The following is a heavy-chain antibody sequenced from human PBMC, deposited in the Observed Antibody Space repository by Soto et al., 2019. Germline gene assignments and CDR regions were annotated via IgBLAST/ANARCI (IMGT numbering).Heavy chain of an antibody. CDR3: AREPSGYCSGGSCYDH. CDR1: GGSISSGDYY. CDR2: IYYSGST. V-gene: IGHV4-30-4*01. D-gene: IGHD2-15*01. Sequence: PSETLSLTCTVSGGSISSGDYYWSWIRQPPGKGLEWIGYIYYSGSTYYNPSLKSRVTISVDTSKNQFSLKLSSVTAADTAVYYCAREPSGYCSGGSCYDHWGQGTLVTVSS. J-gene: IGHJ5*02.